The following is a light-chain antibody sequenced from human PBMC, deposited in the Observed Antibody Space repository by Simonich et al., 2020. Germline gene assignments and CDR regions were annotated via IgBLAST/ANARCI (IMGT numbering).Light chain of an antibody. CDR3: YSAADNNLV. CDR1: VLAKKY. J-gene: IGLJ3*02. V-gene: IGLV3-27*01. Sequence: SYELTQPSSVSVSPGQTARITCSGDVLAKKYARGFQQKPGQAPVLVIYKDSERPPGIPERFSGSSSGTTVTLTISGAQVEDEADYYCYSAADNNLVFGGGTKLTVL. CDR2: KDS.